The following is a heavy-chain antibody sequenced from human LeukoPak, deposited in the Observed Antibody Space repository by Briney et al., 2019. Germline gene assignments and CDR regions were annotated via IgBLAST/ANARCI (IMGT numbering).Heavy chain of an antibody. CDR2: ISSSSSYI. CDR1: GFTFSSYS. J-gene: IGHJ4*02. V-gene: IGHV3-21*04. CDR3: AKDHDPSGSYFGD. Sequence: PGGSLRLSCAASGFTFSSYSMNWVRQAPGKGLEWVSSISSSSSYIYYADSVKGRFTISRDNAKNSLYLQMNSLRAEDTALYYCAKDHDPSGSYFGDWGQGTLVTVSS. D-gene: IGHD1-26*01.